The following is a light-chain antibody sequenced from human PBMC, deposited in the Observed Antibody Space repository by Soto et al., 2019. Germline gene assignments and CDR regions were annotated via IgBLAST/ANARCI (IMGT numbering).Light chain of an antibody. V-gene: IGLV1-40*01. CDR1: SSNIGAGYD. J-gene: IGLJ3*02. Sequence: QSVLTQPPSVSVAPGQRVTISCRGGSSNIGAGYDVHWYQQLPQTAPKRLIYGNNIRPSGVPDRFSGSKSGTSDSLAITGLQAEDEADYYCHSYDRTLSGSVCGGGTKLTVL. CDR3: HSYDRTLSGSV. CDR2: GNN.